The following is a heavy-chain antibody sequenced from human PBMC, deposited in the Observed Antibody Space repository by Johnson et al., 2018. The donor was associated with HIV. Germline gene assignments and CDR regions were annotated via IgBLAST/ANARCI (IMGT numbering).Heavy chain of an antibody. D-gene: IGHD2-2*01. CDR2: ISYDGSNK. Sequence: QVQLVESGGGVVQPGRSLRLSCVVSGFTYSSYAMHWVRQAPGKGLEWVAVISYDGSNKYYADSVKGRFTISRDNSKNSLYLQMNSLRPEDTAVYYCARDGSTSCSDCFDAFDIWGQGTMVSVSS. CDR1: GFTYSSYA. J-gene: IGHJ3*02. CDR3: ARDGSTSCSDCFDAFDI. V-gene: IGHV3-30*04.